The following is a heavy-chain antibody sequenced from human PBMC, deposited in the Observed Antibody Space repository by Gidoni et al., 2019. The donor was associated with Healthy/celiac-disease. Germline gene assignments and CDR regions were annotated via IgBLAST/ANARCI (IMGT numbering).Heavy chain of an antibody. J-gene: IGHJ4*02. V-gene: IGHV4-30-4*01. D-gene: IGHD1-20*01. CDR1: ACPISSGDYY. Sequence: QLQLQESGPGLVKPSPTLSRTCTVSACPISSGDYYWSWIRQPPGKGLEWIGYIYYSGSTYYNPSLKSRVTISVDTSKNQFSLKLSSVTAADTAVYYCAREDVTGTDPFDYWGQGTLVTVSS. CDR2: IYYSGST. CDR3: AREDVTGTDPFDY.